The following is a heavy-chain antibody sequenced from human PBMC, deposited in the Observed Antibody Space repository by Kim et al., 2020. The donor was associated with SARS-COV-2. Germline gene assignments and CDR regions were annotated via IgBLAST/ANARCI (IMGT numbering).Heavy chain of an antibody. J-gene: IGHJ5*02. D-gene: IGHD3-16*01. CDR1: GGSISATSYY. Sequence: SETLSLTCTVSGGSISATSYYWAWIRQSPEKGLECIGHIYYTGSTDYNPSLKSRVTISVDLPNNQFSMKLTSVTATDTAVYFCARLWGWDHRLPNSFDHWGQGTLVTVSS. CDR2: IYYTGST. CDR3: ARLWGWDHRLPNSFDH. V-gene: IGHV4-39*01.